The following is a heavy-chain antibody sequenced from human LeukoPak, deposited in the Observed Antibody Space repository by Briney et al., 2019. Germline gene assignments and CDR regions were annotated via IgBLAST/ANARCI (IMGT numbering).Heavy chain of an antibody. J-gene: IGHJ6*03. V-gene: IGHV3-30*03. CDR1: GSTFSSYG. CDR2: ISYDGSNK. Sequence: GGSLRLSCAASGSTFSSYGMHWVRQAPGKGLEWVAVISYDGSNKYYADSVKGRFTISRDNSKNTLYLQMNSLRAEDTAVYYCARSVIYCSSTSCCVGHGFSGYMDVWGKGTTVTISS. CDR3: ARSVIYCSSTSCCVGHGFSGYMDV. D-gene: IGHD2-2*01.